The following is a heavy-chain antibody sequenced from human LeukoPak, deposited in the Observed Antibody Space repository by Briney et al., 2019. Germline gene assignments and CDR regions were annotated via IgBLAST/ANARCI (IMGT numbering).Heavy chain of an antibody. CDR2: IYYSGST. V-gene: IGHV4-59*01. Sequence: PETLSLTCTVSGGSISSYYWSWIRQPPGKGLEWIGYIYYSGSTNYNPSLKSRVTISVDTSKNQFSLKLSSVTAADTAVYYCARDDGYGDSYYFDYWGQGTLVTVSS. CDR3: ARDDGYGDSYYFDY. D-gene: IGHD4-17*01. J-gene: IGHJ4*02. CDR1: GGSISSYY.